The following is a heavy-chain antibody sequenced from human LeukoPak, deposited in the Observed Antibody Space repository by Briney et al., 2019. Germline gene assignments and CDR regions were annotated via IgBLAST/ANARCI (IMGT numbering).Heavy chain of an antibody. CDR1: GFTFSSYG. J-gene: IGHJ4*02. CDR2: IWYDGSNK. Sequence: GGSLRLSCAASGFTFSSYGMHWVRQAPGKGLEWVAVIWYDGSNKYYADSVKGRFTISRDNSKNTLYLQMNSLRAEDTAVYYCAREMYYDFWSGYSSPQSADYWGQGTLVTVSS. CDR3: AREMYYDFWSGYSSPQSADY. D-gene: IGHD3-3*01. V-gene: IGHV3-33*01.